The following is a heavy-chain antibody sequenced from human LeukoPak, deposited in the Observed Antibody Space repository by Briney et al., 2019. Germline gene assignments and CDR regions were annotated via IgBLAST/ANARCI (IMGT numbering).Heavy chain of an antibody. Sequence: GGSLRLSCAPSGPTFSYAWMNWVRQAPGEGREWLARIKRRINGGTAEYTAPVKGRFTNSKDDAKNMLYLQMNSLRTEDTGIYYCATDGFYDSSRAGGYYFDFWGQGTLVTVSS. J-gene: IGHJ4*02. D-gene: IGHD3-22*01. V-gene: IGHV3-15*01. CDR3: ATDGFYDSSRAGGYYFDF. CDR1: GPTFSYAW. CDR2: IKRRINGGTA.